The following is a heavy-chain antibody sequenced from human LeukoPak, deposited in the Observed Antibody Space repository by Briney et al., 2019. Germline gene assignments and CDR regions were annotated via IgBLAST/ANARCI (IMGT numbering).Heavy chain of an antibody. D-gene: IGHD2-15*01. J-gene: IGHJ4*02. CDR3: ARVSTGGRYCSGGSCPYDY. Sequence: PGGSLRLSCAASGFTFSSYAMSWVRQAPGKGLEWVSGISGSGGSTYYADSVKGRFTISRDNSKNTLYLQMNSLRAEDTAVYYCARVSTGGRYCSGGSCPYDYWGQGTLVTVSS. V-gene: IGHV3-23*01. CDR2: ISGSGGST. CDR1: GFTFSSYA.